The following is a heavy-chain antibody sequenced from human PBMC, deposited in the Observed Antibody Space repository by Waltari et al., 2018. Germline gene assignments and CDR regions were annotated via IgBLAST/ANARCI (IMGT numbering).Heavy chain of an antibody. CDR1: GYTFTSYD. Sequence: VQLVQSGAEVKKPGASVKVSCKASGYTFTSYDINWGHQATGQGLEWMGWMNPNRGNTGYAQKFQGRVTITRNTSISTAYMELSSLRSEDTAVYYCARETSYSSSSVWFDPWGQGTLVTVSS. J-gene: IGHJ5*02. D-gene: IGHD6-6*01. CDR2: MNPNRGNT. CDR3: ARETSYSSSSVWFDP. V-gene: IGHV1-8*03.